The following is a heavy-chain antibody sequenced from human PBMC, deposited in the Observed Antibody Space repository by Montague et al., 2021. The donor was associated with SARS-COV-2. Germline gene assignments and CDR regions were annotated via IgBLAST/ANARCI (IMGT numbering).Heavy chain of an antibody. CDR2: IYHSGTT. CDR3: VREKAGGLRNVFDI. V-gene: IGHV4-38-2*02. Sequence: SETLSLTCTVSGFSIGSCDYWGWLRPPPGKGLGCIGSIYHSGTTXYPPSLQRRLTMSIDTSTNQFSLRLTSVTAADTAVFFCVREKAGGLRNVFDIWGQGTTVTVSS. J-gene: IGHJ3*02. CDR1: GFSIGSCDY.